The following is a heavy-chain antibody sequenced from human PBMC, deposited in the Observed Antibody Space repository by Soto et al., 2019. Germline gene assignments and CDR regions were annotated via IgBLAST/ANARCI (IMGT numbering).Heavy chain of an antibody. V-gene: IGHV1-69*10. CDR2: IIPILGIA. CDR3: ARDCSGGSCYYYYGMDV. Sequence: ASVKVSCKASGGTFSSYAISWVRQAPGQGLEWMGGIIPILGIANYAQKFQGRVTSTADKSTSTAYMELSSLISEDTAVYYCARDCSGGSCYYYYGMDVWGQGSTVTVAS. J-gene: IGHJ6*02. CDR1: GGTFSSYA. D-gene: IGHD2-15*01.